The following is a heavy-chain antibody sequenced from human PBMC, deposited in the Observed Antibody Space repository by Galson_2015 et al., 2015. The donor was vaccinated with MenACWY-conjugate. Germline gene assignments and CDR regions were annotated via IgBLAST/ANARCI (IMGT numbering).Heavy chain of an antibody. V-gene: IGHV3-23*01. CDR3: AKRIAPSGAPYYFDS. CDR2: INGDDDQP. J-gene: IGHJ4*02. Sequence: SLRLSCAASGFTFNNCAMSWFRHSPGRGLEWVSAINGDDDQPFYAEAVKGRFTVARDSARNTVYLQMKSLRPEDTAIYYCAKRIAPSGAPYYFDSWGQ. D-gene: IGHD6-13*01. CDR1: GFTFNNCA.